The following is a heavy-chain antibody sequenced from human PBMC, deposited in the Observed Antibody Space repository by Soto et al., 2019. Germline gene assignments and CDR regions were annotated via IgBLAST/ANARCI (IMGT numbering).Heavy chain of an antibody. V-gene: IGHV4-59*01. Sequence: SETLSLTCTVSGGSISSYYWSWIRQPPGKGLEWIGYIYYSGSTNYNPSLKSRVTISVDTSKNQFSLKLSSVTAADTAVYYCARDLVFTMVRGVPRYMDVWGKGTTVTVSS. CDR3: ARDLVFTMVRGVPRYMDV. J-gene: IGHJ6*03. CDR1: GGSISSYY. D-gene: IGHD3-10*01. CDR2: IYYSGST.